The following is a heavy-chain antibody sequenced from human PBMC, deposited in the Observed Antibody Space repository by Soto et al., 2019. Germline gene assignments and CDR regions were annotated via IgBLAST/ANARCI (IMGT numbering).Heavy chain of an antibody. Sequence: ASVKVSCKASGYTFTSYGISWVRQAPGQGLEWMGWISAYNGNTNYSQKFQGRVTITRDTSASTAYMELSSLRSEDTAVYYCTRELAATKMFPLFDPWGQGTLVTVSS. CDR3: TRELAATKMFPLFDP. CDR1: GYTFTSYG. D-gene: IGHD5-12*01. V-gene: IGHV1-18*01. J-gene: IGHJ5*02. CDR2: ISAYNGNT.